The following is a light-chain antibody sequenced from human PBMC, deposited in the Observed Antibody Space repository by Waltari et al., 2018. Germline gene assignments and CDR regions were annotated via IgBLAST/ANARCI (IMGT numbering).Light chain of an antibody. V-gene: IGLV2-14*01. Sequence: GQSITISCTGTSSDVGGYNYVSWYQQHPGKAPKLMIYEVSNRPSGVSNRFSGSKSGNTASLTISGLQAEDEADDYCSSYTSSSTSGVGGGTKLTVL. J-gene: IGLJ2*01. CDR3: SSYTSSSTSG. CDR1: SSDVGGYNY. CDR2: EVS.